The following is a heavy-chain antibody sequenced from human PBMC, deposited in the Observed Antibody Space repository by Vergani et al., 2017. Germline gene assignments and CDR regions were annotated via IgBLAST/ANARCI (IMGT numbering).Heavy chain of an antibody. V-gene: IGHV4-38-2*01. J-gene: IGHJ4*02. CDR1: DSSIMTNPY. Sequence: QVQLQESGPGLVKPSETLTLTCDVSDSSIMTNPYWGWFRQSPGKGLEWIGCIHHSGDTHYNSSLKSRVSISIVSSSKFSLSLTSVTAADAAIYYCARHRGSGGFFPSSYFYGMDVWGQGILVTVSS. CDR3: ARHRGSGGFFPSSYFYGMDV. D-gene: IGHD3-10*01. CDR2: IHHSGDT.